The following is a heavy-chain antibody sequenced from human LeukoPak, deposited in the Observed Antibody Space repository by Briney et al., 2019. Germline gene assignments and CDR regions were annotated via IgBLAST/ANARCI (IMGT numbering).Heavy chain of an antibody. CDR3: ARDRVTMVRGADRGNFDY. D-gene: IGHD3-10*01. CDR1: GFTFSSYS. CDR2: ISSSSSYI. Sequence: PGGSLRLSCAASGFTFSSYSMNWVRQAPGKGLEWVSSISSSSSYIYYADSVKGRFTISRDNAKNSLYLQMNSLRAEDTAVYYCARDRVTMVRGADRGNFDYWGQGTLVTVSS. J-gene: IGHJ4*02. V-gene: IGHV3-21*01.